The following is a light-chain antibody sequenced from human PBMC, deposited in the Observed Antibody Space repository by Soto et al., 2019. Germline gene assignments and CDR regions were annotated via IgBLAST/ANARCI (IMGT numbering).Light chain of an antibody. J-gene: IGLJ3*02. V-gene: IGLV1-44*01. CDR2: SNT. Sequence: QSVLTQPPSASGTPGQRVTISCSGSSSKIGSDTVNWYQQLPGTAPNLFIYSNTQRPSGVPDRFSGSKSGTSASLAISGLQSEDEADYYCAVWDDSLDHPVFGGGTKLTVL. CDR3: AVWDDSLDHPV. CDR1: SSKIGSDT.